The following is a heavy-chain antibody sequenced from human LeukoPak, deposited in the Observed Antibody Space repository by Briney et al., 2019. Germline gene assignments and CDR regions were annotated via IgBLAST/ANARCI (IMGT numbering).Heavy chain of an antibody. Sequence: GGSLRLSCAASGFTFSSYEMNWVRQAPGKGLEWVSYISSSGSTIYYADSVKGRFTISRDNAKNSLYLQMNSLRAEDTAVYYCARDLNGDYAFDYWGQGTLVTVSS. V-gene: IGHV3-48*03. D-gene: IGHD4-17*01. CDR1: GFTFSSYE. CDR2: ISSSGSTI. J-gene: IGHJ4*02. CDR3: ARDLNGDYAFDY.